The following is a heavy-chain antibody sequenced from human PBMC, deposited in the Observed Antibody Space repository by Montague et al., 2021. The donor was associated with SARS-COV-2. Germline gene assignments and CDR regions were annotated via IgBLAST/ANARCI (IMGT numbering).Heavy chain of an antibody. J-gene: IGHJ4*02. CDR1: DGSVISTYPH. CDR2: LFHIDTA. Sequence: SETLSLTCTVSDGSVISTYPHWHWVRQSPGRGLEWIGGYLFHIDTADYNASLRSRVTISVDTSNNQFSLKLTAVTAADTAVYYCTRGIDSYKTGYWGQGIQVTVSS. D-gene: IGHD6-13*01. CDR3: TRGIDSYKTGY. V-gene: IGHV4-61*01.